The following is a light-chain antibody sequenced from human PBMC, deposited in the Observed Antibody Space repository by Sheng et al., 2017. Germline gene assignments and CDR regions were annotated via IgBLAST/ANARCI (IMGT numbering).Light chain of an antibody. J-gene: IGKJ4*01. CDR2: DTS. V-gene: IGKV3-15*01. CDR1: QSLISDY. CDR3: QQYNNWPLT. Sequence: EIVLTQSPGTLSLSPGERVTLFCRASQSLISDYFAWYQQKPGQAPRLLIYDTSTRATGFPARFSGSGSGTEFTLTISSLQSEDFAVYYCQQYNNWPLTFGGGTKVEIK.